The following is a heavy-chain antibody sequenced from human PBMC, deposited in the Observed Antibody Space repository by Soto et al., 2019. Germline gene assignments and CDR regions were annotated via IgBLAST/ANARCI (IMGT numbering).Heavy chain of an antibody. V-gene: IGHV3-33*01. J-gene: IGHJ5*02. CDR2: IWYDGSNK. CDR1: GFTFSSYG. D-gene: IGHD2-2*01. Sequence: QVQLVESGGGVVQPGRSLRLSCAASGFTFSSYGMHWVRQAPGKGLEWVAVIWYDGSNKYYADSVKGRFTISRDNSKNTLYLQMNSLRAEDTAVYYCAREVVPAANNWFDPWGQGTLVTVSS. CDR3: AREVVPAANNWFDP.